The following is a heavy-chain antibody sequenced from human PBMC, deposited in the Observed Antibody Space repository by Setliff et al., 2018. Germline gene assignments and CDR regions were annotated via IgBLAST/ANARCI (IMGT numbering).Heavy chain of an antibody. V-gene: IGHV3-23*01. CDR1: GFTFSSYA. Sequence: GESLRLSCAASGFTFSSYAMSWVRQAPGKGLEWVSAISGSGGSTFYADSVKGRFTISRDNSNNTLFLQMNSLRAEDTAVYYCARDSTELGHVYYASGSYPIDYWGQGTLVTVSS. D-gene: IGHD3-10*01. J-gene: IGHJ4*02. CDR3: ARDSTELGHVYYASGSYPIDY. CDR2: ISGSGGST.